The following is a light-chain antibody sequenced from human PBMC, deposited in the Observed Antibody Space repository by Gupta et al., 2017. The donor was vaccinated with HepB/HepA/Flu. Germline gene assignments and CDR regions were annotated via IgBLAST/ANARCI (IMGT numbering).Light chain of an antibody. J-gene: IGLJ1*01. CDR1: SDINVGAYR. CDR2: YNSDSDK. V-gene: IGLV5-45*02. CDR3: RIWNNSAYF. Sequence: QAVLTQPSSLSASLGTSSSLPCTLRSDINVGAYRIYWYQQKPGSRPQYLLIYNSDSDKQQGSGVPSRFSGSKDASANAVVLLISGLQSEDEADYYCRIWNNSAYFFGTGTLVTVL.